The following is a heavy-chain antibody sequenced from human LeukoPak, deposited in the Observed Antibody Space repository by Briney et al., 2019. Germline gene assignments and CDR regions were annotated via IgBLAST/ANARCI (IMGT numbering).Heavy chain of an antibody. D-gene: IGHD2/OR15-2a*01. CDR1: GGSFSVYY. Sequence: PSETLSLTCAVYGGSFSVYYWSWIRQPPGKGLEWIGEINHSGSTNYNPSLKSRVTISVDTSKSQFSLKLSTVTAADTAVYYCASSTWPVIDYWGQGTLVTVSS. CDR3: ASSTWPVIDY. V-gene: IGHV4-34*01. CDR2: INHSGST. J-gene: IGHJ4*02.